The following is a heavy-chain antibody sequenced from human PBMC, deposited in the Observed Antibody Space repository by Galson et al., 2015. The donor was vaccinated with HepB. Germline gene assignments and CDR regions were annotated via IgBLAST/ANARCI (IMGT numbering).Heavy chain of an antibody. CDR1: GFTFSSYA. Sequence: SLRLSCAASGFTFSSYAMSWVRQAPGKGLEWVSAISGSGGSTYYADSVKGRFTISRDNSKNTLYLQMNSLRAEDTAVYYCAKDRWGRIAAAGTTTFDYWGQGTLVTVSS. CDR2: ISGSGGST. J-gene: IGHJ4*02. D-gene: IGHD6-13*01. CDR3: AKDRWGRIAAAGTTTFDY. V-gene: IGHV3-23*01.